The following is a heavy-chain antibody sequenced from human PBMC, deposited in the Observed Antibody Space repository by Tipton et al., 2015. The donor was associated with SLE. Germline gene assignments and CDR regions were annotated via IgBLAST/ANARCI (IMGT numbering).Heavy chain of an antibody. V-gene: IGHV4-61*09. D-gene: IGHD2-2*01. CDR1: GGSISSGSYY. CDR2: IYTSGST. Sequence: TLSLTCTVSGGSISSGSYYWSWIRQPAGKGLEWIGYIYTSGSTNYNPSLKSRVTISVDTSKNQFSLKLSSVTAADTAVYYCARDPAGVPDAFDIWGQGIMVTVSS. CDR3: ARDPAGVPDAFDI. J-gene: IGHJ3*02.